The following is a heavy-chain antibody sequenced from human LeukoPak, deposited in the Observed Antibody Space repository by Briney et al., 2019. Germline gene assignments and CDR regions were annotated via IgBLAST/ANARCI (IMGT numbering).Heavy chain of an antibody. CDR1: GFTFSDYY. V-gene: IGHV3-11*01. D-gene: IGHD5/OR15-5a*01. CDR3: ATDIVSTLGDY. J-gene: IGHJ4*02. CDR2: ITSSGSAI. Sequence: PGGSLRLSCAASGFTFSDYYMSWIRQAPGKGLEWVSYITSSGSAIYYADSVRGRFTISRDNARNSMFLHMDDLRAEDTAIYYCATDIVSTLGDYWGQGTLVTVSS.